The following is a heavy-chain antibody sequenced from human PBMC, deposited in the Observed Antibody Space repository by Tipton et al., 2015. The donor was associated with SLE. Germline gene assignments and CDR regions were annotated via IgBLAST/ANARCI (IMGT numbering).Heavy chain of an antibody. Sequence: TLSLTCAVSGYSISSGYYWGWIRQPPGKGLEWIGSIYHSGSTYYNPSLKSRVTISVDTSKNQISLKLNSLTAADTAVYYCARDLSGAYGSGSYGLHYWGQGTLVTVSS. D-gene: IGHD3-10*01. J-gene: IGHJ4*02. CDR1: GYSISSGYY. V-gene: IGHV4-38-2*02. CDR2: IYHSGST. CDR3: ARDLSGAYGSGSYGLHY.